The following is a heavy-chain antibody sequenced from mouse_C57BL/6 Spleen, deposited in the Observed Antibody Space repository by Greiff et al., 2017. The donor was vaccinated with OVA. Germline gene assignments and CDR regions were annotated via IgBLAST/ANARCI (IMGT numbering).Heavy chain of an antibody. CDR2: IYPGSGST. V-gene: IGHV1-55*01. Sequence: VQLKQPGAELVKPGASVKMSCKASGYTFTSYWITWVKQMPGQGLEWIGDIYPGSGSTNYNEKFKSKATLTVDTSSSTAYMQLSSLTSEDSAVYYCATYYSNLLPAYWGQGTLVTVSA. J-gene: IGHJ3*01. CDR3: ATYYSNLLPAY. CDR1: GYTFTSYW. D-gene: IGHD2-5*01.